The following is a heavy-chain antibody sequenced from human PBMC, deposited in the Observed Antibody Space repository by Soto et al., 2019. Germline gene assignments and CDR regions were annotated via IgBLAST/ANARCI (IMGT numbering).Heavy chain of an antibody. Sequence: EVRLLESGGDLVQPGGSLRLSCAASGLSSSYLYAMSWVRQAPGKELEWVSAISGSGGSSYYADSVKGRFTISRDNFENTLFLQMNNLRAEDTALYYCAIDSDGGYWGQGTLVTVSS. J-gene: IGHJ4*02. CDR3: AIDSDGGY. D-gene: IGHD2-15*01. CDR2: ISGSGGSS. CDR1: GLSSSYLYA. V-gene: IGHV3-23*01.